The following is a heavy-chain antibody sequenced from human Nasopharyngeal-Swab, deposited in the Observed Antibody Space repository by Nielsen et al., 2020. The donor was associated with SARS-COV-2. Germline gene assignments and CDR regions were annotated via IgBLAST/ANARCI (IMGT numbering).Heavy chain of an antibody. Sequence: SDTLSLTFPPPGSSFSSGYYCGWIRQPPGKWLEWIGCIDHSGSTYYNPSFKSRVTISVDMSKTQFFLKLSAVTAAGPALYYCARRHDYGIFDYWGQGTLVTVSS. CDR1: GSSFSSGYY. D-gene: IGHD4-17*01. J-gene: IGHJ4*02. CDR3: ARRHDYGIFDY. V-gene: IGHV4-38-2*01. CDR2: IDHSGST.